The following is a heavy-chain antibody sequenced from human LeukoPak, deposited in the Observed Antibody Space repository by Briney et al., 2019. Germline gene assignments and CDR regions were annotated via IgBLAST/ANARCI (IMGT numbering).Heavy chain of an antibody. CDR3: ARDHRGDYNFDY. CDR1: GFTFSNNA. V-gene: IGHV3-33*01. J-gene: IGHJ4*02. Sequence: GGSLRLSCATSGFTFSNNAMHWVRQAPGKGLEWVAVIWYDGSDKYYADSVKGRFTISRDNFKNTLFLQMSSLGAEDTAVYYCARDHRGDYNFDYWGQRTLVTVSS. D-gene: IGHD4-17*01. CDR2: IWYDGSDK.